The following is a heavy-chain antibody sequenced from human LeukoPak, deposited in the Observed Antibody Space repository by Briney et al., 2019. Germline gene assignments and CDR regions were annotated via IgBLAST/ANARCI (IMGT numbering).Heavy chain of an antibody. CDR2: IGYDGSNK. D-gene: IGHD3-10*01. J-gene: IGHJ4*02. Sequence: GGSLRLSCAASGFTFSSHVMHWVRQAPGKGLEWVVVIGYDGSNKYYADSVKGRFTISRDNPKKSLYLQMNSLRAEDTAVYYCAGTRNLRGDYFDYWGQGTLVTVSS. V-gene: IGHV3-33*01. CDR3: AGTRNLRGDYFDY. CDR1: GFTFSSHV.